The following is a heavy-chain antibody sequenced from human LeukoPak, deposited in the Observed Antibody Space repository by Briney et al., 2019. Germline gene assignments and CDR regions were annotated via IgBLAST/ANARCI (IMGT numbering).Heavy chain of an antibody. CDR1: GGSFNGYY. CDR2: IDHSGST. J-gene: IGHJ4*02. CDR3: ACSGSYFDY. V-gene: IGHV4-34*01. Sequence: SETLSLTCAVYGGSFNGYYWSWIRQPPGKGLGWIGEIDHSGSTNYNPSLKSRVTISVDTSKNQFSLKLSSVTAADTAVYYCACSGSYFDYWGQGTLVTVSS. D-gene: IGHD1-26*01.